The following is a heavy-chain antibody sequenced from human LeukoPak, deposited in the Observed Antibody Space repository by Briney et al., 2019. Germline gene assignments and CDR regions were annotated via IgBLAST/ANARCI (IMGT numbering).Heavy chain of an antibody. CDR3: ARGVGEGGYYYYYGMDV. CDR1: GFTVSSNY. D-gene: IGHD3-16*01. J-gene: IGHJ6*02. V-gene: IGHV3-66*01. Sequence: GGSLRLSCAASGFTVSSNYMSWVRQAPGKGLEWVSVIYSGGSTYYADSVKGRFTISRDNSKNTLYLQMNSLRAEDTAVYYCARGVGEGGYYYYYGMDVWGQGTTVTVSS. CDR2: IYSGGST.